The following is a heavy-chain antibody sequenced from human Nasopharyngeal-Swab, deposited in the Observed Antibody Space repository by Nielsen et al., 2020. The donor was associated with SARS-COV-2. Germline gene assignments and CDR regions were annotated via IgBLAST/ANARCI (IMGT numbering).Heavy chain of an antibody. J-gene: IGHJ6*03. CDR2: MNPNSGNT. V-gene: IGHV1-8*01. D-gene: IGHD3-22*01. Sequence: ASVKVSCKASGSTFTSYDINWARQATGQGLEWMGWMNPNSGNTGYAQKFQGRVTMTRNTSISTAYMELSSLRSEDTAVYYCARAERGRIVVVITSFYYYYMDVWGKGTTVTVSS. CDR3: ARAERGRIVVVITSFYYYYMDV. CDR1: GSTFTSYD.